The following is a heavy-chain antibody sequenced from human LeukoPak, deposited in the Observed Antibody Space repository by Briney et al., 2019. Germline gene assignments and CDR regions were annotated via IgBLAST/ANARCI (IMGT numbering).Heavy chain of an antibody. CDR2: MNPYIGNT. V-gene: IGHV1-8*01. J-gene: IGHJ4*02. D-gene: IGHD3-10*01. CDR1: GYTFTSYD. CDR3: ARDREELRYFDY. Sequence: GASVKVSCKASGYTFTSYDFHWVRQVTGQGLEWMGWMNPYIGNTGYAQKFQGRVTMTRDMSTSTVYMELSSLRSEDTAVYYCARDREELRYFDYWGQGTLVTVSS.